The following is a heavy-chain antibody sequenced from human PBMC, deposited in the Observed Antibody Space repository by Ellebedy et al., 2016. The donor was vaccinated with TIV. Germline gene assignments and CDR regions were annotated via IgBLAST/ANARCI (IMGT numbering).Heavy chain of an antibody. CDR1: GFTFNNYG. Sequence: GESLKISCEASGFTFNNYGMHWVRQAPGKGLEWVAFKRYDGSNIYYADSVRGRFTISRDISKNTLYLEMSSLRAEDTAVYYCAKEMEEMATIYLYYGMDVWGQGTPVTVSS. D-gene: IGHD5-24*01. V-gene: IGHV3-30*02. CDR2: KRYDGSNI. CDR3: AKEMEEMATIYLYYGMDV. J-gene: IGHJ6*02.